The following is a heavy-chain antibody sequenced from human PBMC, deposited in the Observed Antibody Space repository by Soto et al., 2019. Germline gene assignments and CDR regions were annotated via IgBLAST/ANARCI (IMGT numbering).Heavy chain of an antibody. Sequence: QLQLQESGPGLVKPSETLSLTCSVSGDSINSDKYYWGWIRQPPGKGLQWLGSIYFRGNTYYNPSIPTRVSISLDKSRGPFSMKLNSVTAADSAVYFCARLEGLATISYYFAFWGQGALVTVSS. CDR1: GDSINSDKYY. V-gene: IGHV4-39*01. CDR2: IYFRGNT. D-gene: IGHD3-9*01. CDR3: ARLEGLATISYYFAF. J-gene: IGHJ4*02.